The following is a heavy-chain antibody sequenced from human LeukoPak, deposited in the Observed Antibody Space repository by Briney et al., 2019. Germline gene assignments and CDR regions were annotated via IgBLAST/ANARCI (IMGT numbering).Heavy chain of an antibody. CDR3: AAYCSGGSCYSAEYYYYGMDV. D-gene: IGHD2-15*01. V-gene: IGHV3-30*02. J-gene: IGHJ6*02. CDR2: IRYDGSNK. Sequence: GGSLRLSCAASGFTFSSYGMHWVRQAPGKGLEWVAFIRYDGSNKYYADSVKGRFTISRDNSKNTLYLQMNSLRAEDTAVYYCAAYCSGGSCYSAEYYYYGMDVGGQGTTVTVSS. CDR1: GFTFSSYG.